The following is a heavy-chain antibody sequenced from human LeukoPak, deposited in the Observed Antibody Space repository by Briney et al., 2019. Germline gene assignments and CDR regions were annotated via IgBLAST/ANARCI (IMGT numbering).Heavy chain of an antibody. Sequence: SETLSLTCAVYGGSFSGYYWSWIRQPPGKGLEWIGGINHSGSTNYNPSLKSRVTISVDTSKNQFSLKLSSVTAADTAVYYRARGHSSSWYDYWGQGTLVTVSS. CDR1: GGSFSGYY. CDR3: ARGHSSSWYDY. V-gene: IGHV4-34*01. CDR2: INHSGST. D-gene: IGHD6-13*01. J-gene: IGHJ4*02.